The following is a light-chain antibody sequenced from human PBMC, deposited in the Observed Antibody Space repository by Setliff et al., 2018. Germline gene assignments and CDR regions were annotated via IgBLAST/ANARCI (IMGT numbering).Light chain of an antibody. J-gene: IGKJ3*01. CDR3: QQSYTEPFT. Sequence: DIQMTQSPSSLSASVGDRVTISCRPSQYINSYLNWYQQKPGKAPKCLMYAVSRKESGVPSGFSGRDSGTDFTLTISNLQPEDSATYYCQQSYTEPFTFGPGTKVDIK. V-gene: IGKV1-39*01. CDR2: AVS. CDR1: QYINSY.